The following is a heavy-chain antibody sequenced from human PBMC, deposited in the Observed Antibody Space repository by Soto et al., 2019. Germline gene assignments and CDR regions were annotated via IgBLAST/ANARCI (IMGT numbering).Heavy chain of an antibody. J-gene: IGHJ4*02. Sequence: EVQLLESGGGLVQLGGSLRLSCAASGFTFNSYDMNWVRQAPGKGLEWVSSISGSSETTSYADSVKGRFTISRDNSKSTVYLQMNSLRAEDTAVYYCAILHHWAGWGQGTLFTVSS. D-gene: IGHD3-16*01. CDR1: GFTFNSYD. V-gene: IGHV3-23*01. CDR3: AILHHWAG. CDR2: ISGSSETT.